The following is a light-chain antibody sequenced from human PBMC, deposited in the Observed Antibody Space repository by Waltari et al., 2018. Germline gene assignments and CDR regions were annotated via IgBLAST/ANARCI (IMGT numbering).Light chain of an antibody. CDR2: EVT. CDR3: ASFAGSNNL. J-gene: IGLJ2*01. CDR1: STDIGVYNY. V-gene: IGLV2-8*01. Sequence: QSALTQPPSASGSPGQSVTISCTGTSTDIGVYNYVSWYQQHPGKAPKLLVYEVTERPSGVPDRFSGYKSGNTASLTVSGLQGEDEADYYCASFAGSNNLFGGGTKLTVL.